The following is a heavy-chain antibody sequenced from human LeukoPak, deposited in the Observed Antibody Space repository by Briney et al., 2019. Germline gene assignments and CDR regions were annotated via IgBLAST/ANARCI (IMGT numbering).Heavy chain of an antibody. Sequence: SVKVSCKASRGTFSSYAISWVRQAPRQGLEGMGGIIPIFGTANHAQKVQGRVTITADESTSTAYMELSRLRSEDTAVYYCASSVYCSSTSCYYFDYWGQGTLVTVSS. J-gene: IGHJ4*02. CDR2: IIPIFGTA. D-gene: IGHD2-2*01. CDR1: RGTFSSYA. CDR3: ASSVYCSSTSCYYFDY. V-gene: IGHV1-69*13.